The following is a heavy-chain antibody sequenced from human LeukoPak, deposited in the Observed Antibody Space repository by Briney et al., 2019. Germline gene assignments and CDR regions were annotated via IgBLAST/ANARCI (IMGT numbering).Heavy chain of an antibody. V-gene: IGHV3-53*01. CDR3: ARNQQLGGHSYYYYGMDV. Sequence: GGSLRLSCAASGFTVSLNYMSWVRQAPGKGLEWVSGISSGGVTTYYADSMKGRFTISRDNSKNTLYLQMNSLRADDTAIYYCARNQQLGGHSYYYYGMDVWGQGTTVTVSS. D-gene: IGHD3-16*01. CDR1: GFTVSLNY. J-gene: IGHJ6*02. CDR2: ISSGGVTT.